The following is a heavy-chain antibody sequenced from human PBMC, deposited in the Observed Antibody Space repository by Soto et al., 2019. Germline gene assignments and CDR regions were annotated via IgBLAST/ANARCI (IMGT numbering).Heavy chain of an antibody. Sequence: ASVKVSCKASGYTFTSYYMHWVRQAPGQGLEWMGIINPSGGSSNYAQKFQGRVTMTRDTSTSTVYMELSSLRSEDTAAYYCARVYCSGGSCYLIDYWGQGTLVTVSS. CDR1: GYTFTSYY. V-gene: IGHV1-46*03. J-gene: IGHJ4*02. CDR2: INPSGGSS. D-gene: IGHD2-15*01. CDR3: ARVYCSGGSCYLIDY.